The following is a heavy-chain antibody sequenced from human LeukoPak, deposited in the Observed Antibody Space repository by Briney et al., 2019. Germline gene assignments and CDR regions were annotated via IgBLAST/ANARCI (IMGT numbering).Heavy chain of an antibody. V-gene: IGHV3-48*03. CDR2: INSGGEAI. CDR1: GFTFSNYE. CDR3: SRFKRFGELSYPFFDY. J-gene: IGHJ4*02. Sequence: PGGSLRLSCAASGFTFSNYEMNWVRQAPGKGLEWVSYINSGGEAIYYADSVKGRFTISRDNAKNSLYLQMNSLRVEDTAVYYCSRFKRFGELSYPFFDYGGQGTLVTVSS. D-gene: IGHD3-10*01.